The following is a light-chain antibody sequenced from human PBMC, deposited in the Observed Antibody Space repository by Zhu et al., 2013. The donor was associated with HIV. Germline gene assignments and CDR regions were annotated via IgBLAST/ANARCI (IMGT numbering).Light chain of an antibody. J-gene: IGKJ2*04. CDR3: QQYSRSPSS. V-gene: IGKV3-20*01. CDR1: QTITSNY. Sequence: PGERVTLSCRASQTITSNYLAWFQQKPGQAPRLLIYGASSRATGVPDRFSGSGSGTDFTLSINRLEPEDFAVYYCQQYSRSPSSFGQGTKVEI. CDR2: GAS.